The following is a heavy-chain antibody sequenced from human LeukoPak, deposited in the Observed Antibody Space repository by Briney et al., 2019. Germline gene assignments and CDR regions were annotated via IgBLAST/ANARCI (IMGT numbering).Heavy chain of an antibody. CDR3: ARMRGDSNGYDAFDI. J-gene: IGHJ3*02. Sequence: GESLKISCKGFGYSFTGYWIGWVRQMPEKGLGRMGIIYPGDSDTKYRPSFQGHVTISADKSISTAYLQWSSLRASDTAMYYCARMRGDSNGYDAFDIWGQGTMVTVSS. CDR2: IYPGDSDT. V-gene: IGHV5-51*01. CDR1: GYSFTGYW. D-gene: IGHD3-22*01.